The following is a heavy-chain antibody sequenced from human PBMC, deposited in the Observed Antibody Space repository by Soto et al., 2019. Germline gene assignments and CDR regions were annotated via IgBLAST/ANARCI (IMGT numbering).Heavy chain of an antibody. CDR2: IKSKGNGGTI. V-gene: IGHV3-15*07. CDR1: GFTFNTAW. J-gene: IGHJ4*02. D-gene: IGHD3-16*01. CDR3: TADLPDWGDSAFDY. Sequence: GGSLRLSCAASGFTFNTAWMNWVRQSPGKGLEWVGRIKSKGNGGTIDYAAPVKGRFTISRDDSKNTLYLEMNGLNTEDTALYYCTADLPDWGDSAFDYWGQGILVTVSS.